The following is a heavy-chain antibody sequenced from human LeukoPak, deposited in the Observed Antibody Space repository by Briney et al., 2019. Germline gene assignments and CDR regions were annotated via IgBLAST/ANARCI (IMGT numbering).Heavy chain of an antibody. J-gene: IGHJ3*02. CDR3: AKGLTYYYDSSGYTECAFDI. CDR1: GFTFSSYA. CDR2: ISGSGGNT. D-gene: IGHD3-22*01. V-gene: IGHV3-23*01. Sequence: PGGSLRLSSAASGFTFSSYAMSWVRQAPGKGLEWVSAISGSGGNTYYADSVKGRFTISRDNSKNTLYLQMNSLRAEDTAVYYCAKGLTYYYDSSGYTECAFDIWGQGAMVTVSS.